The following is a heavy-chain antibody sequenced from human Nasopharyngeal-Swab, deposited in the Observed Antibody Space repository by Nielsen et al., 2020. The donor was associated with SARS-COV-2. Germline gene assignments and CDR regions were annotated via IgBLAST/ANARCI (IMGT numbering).Heavy chain of an antibody. CDR2: INHGGNT. CDR1: GGSFSGYY. Sequence: SETLPLTCAVYGGSFSGYYWNWIRQPPGKGLEWIGEINHGGNTNYNPSLNSRVTILVDTSKNQFSLKLASVTAADTALYYCSRGDEGANYYGMDVWGQGTTVTVSS. J-gene: IGHJ6*02. CDR3: SRGDEGANYYGMDV. D-gene: IGHD3-16*01. V-gene: IGHV4-34*01.